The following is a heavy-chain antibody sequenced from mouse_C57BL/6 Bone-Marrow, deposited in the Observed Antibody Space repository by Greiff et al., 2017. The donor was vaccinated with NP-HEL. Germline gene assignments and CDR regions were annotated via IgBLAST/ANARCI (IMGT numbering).Heavy chain of an antibody. D-gene: IGHD1-1*01. CDR1: GFTFSDYG. CDR3: ARRGTVVGVYYFDY. V-gene: IGHV5-15*01. CDR2: ISNLAYSI. Sequence: EVQRVESGGGLVQPGGSLKLSCAASGFTFSDYGMAWVRQAPRKGHEWVAFISNLAYSIYYADTVTGRFTITRENAKNTLYLEMSSLRSEDTAMYYCARRGTVVGVYYFDYWGQGTTLTVSS. J-gene: IGHJ2*01.